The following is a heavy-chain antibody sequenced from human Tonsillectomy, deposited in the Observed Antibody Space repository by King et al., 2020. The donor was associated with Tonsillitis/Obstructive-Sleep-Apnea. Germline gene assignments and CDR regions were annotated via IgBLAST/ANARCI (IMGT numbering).Heavy chain of an antibody. V-gene: IGHV3-11*05. Sequence: QVQLVESGGGLVKPGGSLRLSCAASGFTFSDYYMSWIRHAPGKGLEWVSYISSSSSYTNYADSVKGRFTISRDNAKNSLYLQMNSLRAEDTAVYYCARLGNEYSGFHIDYWGQGTLVTVSS. CDR3: ARLGNEYSGFHIDY. CDR1: GFTFSDYY. D-gene: IGHD5-12*01. J-gene: IGHJ4*02. CDR2: ISSSSSYT.